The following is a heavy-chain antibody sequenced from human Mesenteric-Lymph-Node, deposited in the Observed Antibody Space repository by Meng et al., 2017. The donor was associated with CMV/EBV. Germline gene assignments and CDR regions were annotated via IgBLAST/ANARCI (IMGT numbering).Heavy chain of an antibody. V-gene: IGHV1-18*01. J-gene: IGHJ5*02. CDR3: ARVEVGFDGRGNWFDP. Sequence: ASVKVSCKASGYTFTSYGISWVRQAPGQGLEWMGWISAYNGNTNYAQKLQGRVTMTTDTSTSTAYMELGSLRSDDTAVYYCARVEVGFDGRGNWFDPWGQGTLVTVSS. D-gene: IGHD2-15*01. CDR2: ISAYNGNT. CDR1: GYTFTSYG.